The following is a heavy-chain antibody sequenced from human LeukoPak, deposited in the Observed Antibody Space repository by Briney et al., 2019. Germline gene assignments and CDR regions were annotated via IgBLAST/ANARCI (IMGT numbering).Heavy chain of an antibody. CDR3: AKSAQDYYGSGSYYYPYYDYFIDV. CDR1: GFTFSNYG. V-gene: IGHV3-33*06. Sequence: GGSLRLSCEASGFTFSNYGMQWVRQAPGRGLEWVALIYYDGNNKIYSDSVKDRFTISRDNSRNTLFLQMNSLRAEDSAVYYCAKSAQDYYGSGSYYYPYYDYFIDVWGKGTTVTVSS. D-gene: IGHD3-10*01. CDR2: IYYDGNNK. J-gene: IGHJ6*03.